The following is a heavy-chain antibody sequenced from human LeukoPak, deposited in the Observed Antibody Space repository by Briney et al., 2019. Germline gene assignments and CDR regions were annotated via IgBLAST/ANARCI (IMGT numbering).Heavy chain of an antibody. CDR2: IYYSGST. V-gene: IGHV4-30-4*08. CDR1: GGSISSYS. Sequence: SETLSLTCTVSGGSISSYSWSWIRQPPGKGLEWIGYIYYSGSTYYNPSLKSRVTISVDTSKNQFSLKLSSVTAADTAVYYCARWEPFDYWGQGTLVTVSS. J-gene: IGHJ4*02. CDR3: ARWEPFDY. D-gene: IGHD1-26*01.